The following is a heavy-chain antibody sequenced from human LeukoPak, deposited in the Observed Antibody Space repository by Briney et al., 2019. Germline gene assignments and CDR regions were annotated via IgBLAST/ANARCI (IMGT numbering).Heavy chain of an antibody. Sequence: EWIGRIIPILGIANYAQKFHGRVTITADKSTSTAYMELSSLRSEDTAVYYCARVSWFGESDSDYWGQGTLVTVSS. D-gene: IGHD3-10*01. J-gene: IGHJ4*02. CDR2: IIPILGIA. V-gene: IGHV1-69*04. CDR3: ARVSWFGESDSDY.